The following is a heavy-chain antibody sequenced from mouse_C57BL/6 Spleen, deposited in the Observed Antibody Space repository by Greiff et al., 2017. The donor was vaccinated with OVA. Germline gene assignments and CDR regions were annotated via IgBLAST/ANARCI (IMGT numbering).Heavy chain of an antibody. CDR2: INPGSGGT. V-gene: IGHV1-54*01. Sequence: VQLQESGAELVRPGTSVKVSCKASGYAFTNYLIEWVKQRPGQGLEWIGVINPGSGGTNYNEKFKGKATLTADKSSSTAYMQLSSLTSEDSAVYFCATTRDGSSYRDYWGQGTTLTVSS. CDR3: ATTRDGSSYRDY. CDR1: GYAFTNYL. J-gene: IGHJ2*01. D-gene: IGHD1-1*01.